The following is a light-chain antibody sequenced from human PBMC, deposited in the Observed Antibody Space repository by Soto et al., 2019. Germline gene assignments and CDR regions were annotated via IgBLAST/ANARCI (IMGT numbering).Light chain of an antibody. CDR1: QDIHTW. CDR2: GAS. Sequence: DTQMTQSPSSVSASVGDRVTISCRASQDIHTWLAWYQQKPGKAPNFLIYGASILQSGVPSRFSGSGSGTDFTLTISTLQPEDSATYCCQQANSFPFTFGPGTKVDV. J-gene: IGKJ3*01. V-gene: IGKV1-12*01. CDR3: QQANSFPFT.